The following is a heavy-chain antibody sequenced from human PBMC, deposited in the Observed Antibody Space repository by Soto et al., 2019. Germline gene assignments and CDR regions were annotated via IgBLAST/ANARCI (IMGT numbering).Heavy chain of an antibody. CDR2: ITGSGGAT. V-gene: IGHV3-23*01. CDR1: GFTFSNYA. CDR3: AKEYTSISKGSFDY. Sequence: GGSLRLSCAASGFTFSNYAMNWVRQAPGKGLEWVSGITGSGGATFYADSVKGRFTISRENSKNTVYLQVNSVRADDTAVYYCAKEYTSISKGSFDYWGQGALVTVSS. D-gene: IGHD2-2*02. J-gene: IGHJ4*02.